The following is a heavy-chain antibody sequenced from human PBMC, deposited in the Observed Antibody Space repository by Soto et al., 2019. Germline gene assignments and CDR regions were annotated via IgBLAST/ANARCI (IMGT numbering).Heavy chain of an antibody. Sequence: GSGPTLVNPTQTLTLTCTVSGFSLSTSGMCVSWIRQPPGKALEWLALIDWEDDKYYNTSLKTRLTISKDTSKNQVVLTLTNMDPVDTATYYCARKRKDHGESIDHWGHGNLVTVSS. J-gene: IGHJ4*01. CDR2: IDWEDDK. CDR3: ARKRKDHGESIDH. V-gene: IGHV2-70*01. CDR1: GFSLSTSGMC.